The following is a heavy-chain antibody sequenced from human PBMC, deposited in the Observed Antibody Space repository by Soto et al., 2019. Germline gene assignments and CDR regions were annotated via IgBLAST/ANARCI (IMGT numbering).Heavy chain of an antibody. CDR2: INPRVGIT. CDR3: ARDVEHGASNFFLSYGMDV. D-gene: IGHD7-27*01. J-gene: IGHJ6*02. CDR1: GYSHNDYY. Sequence: APVKVPCKVSGYSHNDYYLHWVRHVPRQEHEWMGMINPRVGITNNAQKSQGRVSMTRETSTTTRYLELSSLRSEDTAVHYFARDVEHGASNFFLSYGMDVWGQGTTVTVSS. V-gene: IGHV1-46*02.